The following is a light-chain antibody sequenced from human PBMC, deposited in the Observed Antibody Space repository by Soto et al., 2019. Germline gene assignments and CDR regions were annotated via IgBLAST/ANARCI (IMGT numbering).Light chain of an antibody. CDR1: QSLVHVSGNTY. CDR2: EIS. Sequence: DIVLTQTPLSSTVTLGQPASISCRSSQSLVHVSGNTYLSWLHQRPGQPPRLLIYEISKRFSGVTERFIGSGAGTEFTLKISRVEAEDVGVFYCVQASQYPHTFGQGTKLEIK. J-gene: IGKJ2*01. V-gene: IGKV2-24*01. CDR3: VQASQYPHT.